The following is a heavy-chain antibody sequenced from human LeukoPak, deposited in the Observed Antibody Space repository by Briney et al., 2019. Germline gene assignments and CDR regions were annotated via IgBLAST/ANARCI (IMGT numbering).Heavy chain of an antibody. J-gene: IGHJ1*01. CDR3: ARVEYYYDSSGYSWLYFQH. CDR1: GGSISSYY. Sequence: SETLSLTCTVSGGSISSYYWSWIRQPAGKGLEWIGRIYTSGSTNYNPSLKSRVTMSVDTSKNQFSLKLSSVTAADTAVYYCARVEYYYDSSGYSWLYFQHWGQGTLVTVSS. CDR2: IYTSGST. D-gene: IGHD3-22*01. V-gene: IGHV4-4*07.